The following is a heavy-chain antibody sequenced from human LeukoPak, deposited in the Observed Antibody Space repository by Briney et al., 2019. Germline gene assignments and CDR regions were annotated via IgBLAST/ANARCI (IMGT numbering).Heavy chain of an antibody. CDR1: GFTFSSYA. J-gene: IGHJ6*02. D-gene: IGHD6-6*01. V-gene: IGHV3-23*01. CDR2: ISGSGGST. CDR3: AKASPYSSSFQFHYYYGMDV. Sequence: PGGSLRLSCAASGFTFSSYAMSWVRQAPGKGLEWVSAISGSGGSTYYADSVKGRFTISRDNSKNTLYLQMNSLRAEDTAVYYCAKASPYSSSFQFHYYYGMDVWGQGTTVTVSS.